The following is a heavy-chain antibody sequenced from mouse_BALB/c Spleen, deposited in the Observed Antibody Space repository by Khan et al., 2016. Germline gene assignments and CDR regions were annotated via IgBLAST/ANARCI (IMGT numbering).Heavy chain of an antibody. D-gene: IGHD1-1*01. CDR3: VRDHYGSSY. CDR1: GFSLTSYG. CDR2: IWAGGST. Sequence: QVQLKESGPGLVAPSQSLSITCTVSGFSLTSYGVHWVRQPPGKGLEWLGVIWAGGSTNYNSALMSRLSISKDNSKSQVFLKMNSLQTDDTARYYWVRDHYGSSYWGQGTLVTVSA. J-gene: IGHJ3*01. V-gene: IGHV2-9*02.